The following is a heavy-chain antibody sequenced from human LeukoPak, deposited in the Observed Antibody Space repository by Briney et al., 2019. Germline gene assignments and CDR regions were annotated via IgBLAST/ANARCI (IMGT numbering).Heavy chain of an antibody. CDR3: ARDQGIAAAGPDY. D-gene: IGHD6-13*01. CDR1: GGSFSGYY. J-gene: IGHJ4*02. V-gene: IGHV4-34*01. Sequence: SETLSLTCAVYGGSFSGYYWSWIRQPPGKGLEWIGEINHSGSTNYNPSLKSRVTISVDTSKNQFSLKLSSVTAADTAVYYCARDQGIAAAGPDYWGQGTLVTVSS. CDR2: INHSGST.